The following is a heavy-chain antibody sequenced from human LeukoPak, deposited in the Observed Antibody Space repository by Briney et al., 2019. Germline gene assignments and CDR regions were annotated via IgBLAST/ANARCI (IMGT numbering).Heavy chain of an antibody. CDR2: IVVGSGNT. CDR1: GFTFTSSA. J-gene: IGHJ4*02. Sequence: GTSVKVSCKASGFTFTSSAMQWVRQARGQRLEWIGWIVVGSGNTNYAQKFQERVTITRDMSTSTAYMELSSLRSEDTAVYYCAARYCSGGSCATPLGYWGQGTLVTVSS. D-gene: IGHD2-15*01. V-gene: IGHV1-58*02. CDR3: AARYCSGGSCATPLGY.